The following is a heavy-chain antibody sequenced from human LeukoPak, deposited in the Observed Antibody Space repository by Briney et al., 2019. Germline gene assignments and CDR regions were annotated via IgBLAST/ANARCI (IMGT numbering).Heavy chain of an antibody. V-gene: IGHV3-7*01. CDR1: GFTFSSYW. J-gene: IGHJ3*02. Sequence: QPGGSLRLSCAASGFTFSSYWMSWVRQAPGRGLEWVANIKQDGSEKYYVDSVKGRFTISRDNAKNSLYLQMNSLRAEDTAVYYCARRSSRGGIQLWSYAFDIWGQGTMVTVSS. CDR2: IKQDGSEK. D-gene: IGHD5-18*01. CDR3: ARRSSRGGIQLWSYAFDI.